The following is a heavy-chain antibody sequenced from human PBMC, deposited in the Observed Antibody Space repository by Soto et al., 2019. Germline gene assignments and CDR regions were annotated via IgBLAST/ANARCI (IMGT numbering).Heavy chain of an antibody. V-gene: IGHV4-39*01. CDR1: GGSISSSSYY. CDR2: IYYSGST. J-gene: IGHJ6*02. D-gene: IGHD2-15*01. Sequence: SETLSLTCTVSGGSISSSSYYWGWIRQPPGKGLEWIGSIYYSGSTYYNPSLKSRVTISVDTSKNQFSLKLSSVTAADTAVYYCARRRGVVNVSYYYYYGMDVWGQGTTVTVSS. CDR3: ARRRGVVNVSYYYYYGMDV.